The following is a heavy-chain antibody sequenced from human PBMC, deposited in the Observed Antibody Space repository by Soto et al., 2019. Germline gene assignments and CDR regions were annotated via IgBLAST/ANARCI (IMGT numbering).Heavy chain of an antibody. V-gene: IGHV1-18*01. CDR3: ARGDTAMAFDYSWFDP. J-gene: IGHJ5*02. D-gene: IGHD5-18*01. CDR2: ISAYNGST. Sequence: ASVKVSCKASGYTFTSYGISWVRQAPGQGLEWMGWISAYNGSTNYAQKLQGRVTMATDTSTSTAYMELRSLRSDDTAVCYCARGDTAMAFDYSWFDPWGQGTLVTVSS. CDR1: GYTFTSYG.